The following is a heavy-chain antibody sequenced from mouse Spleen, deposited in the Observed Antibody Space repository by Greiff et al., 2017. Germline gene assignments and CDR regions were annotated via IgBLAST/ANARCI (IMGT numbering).Heavy chain of an antibody. J-gene: IGHJ4*01. Sequence: QVQLQQPGAELVKPGASVKMSCKASGYTFTSYWITWVKQRPGQGLEWIGDIYPGSGSTNYNEKFKSKATLTVDTSSSTAYMQLRSLTSEDSAVYYCARVGSYYSYDDGYAMDYWGQGTSVTVSS. CDR1: GYTFTSYW. CDR2: IYPGSGST. V-gene: IGHV1-55*01. D-gene: IGHD2-12*01. CDR3: ARVGSYYSYDDGYAMDY.